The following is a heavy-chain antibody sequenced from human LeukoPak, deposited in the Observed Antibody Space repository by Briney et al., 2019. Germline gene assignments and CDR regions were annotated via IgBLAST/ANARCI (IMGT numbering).Heavy chain of an antibody. Sequence: ASVKVSCKASGGTFSSYAISWVRQAPGQGLEWMGGIIPIFGTANYAQKFQGRVTITADESTSTAYMELSSLRSEDTAVQYCARVTPPPESGSYYHVPIPYYYGMDVWGQGTTVTVSS. CDR1: GGTFSSYA. CDR3: ARVTPPPESGSYYHVPIPYYYGMDV. D-gene: IGHD3-10*01. CDR2: IIPIFGTA. J-gene: IGHJ6*02. V-gene: IGHV1-69*13.